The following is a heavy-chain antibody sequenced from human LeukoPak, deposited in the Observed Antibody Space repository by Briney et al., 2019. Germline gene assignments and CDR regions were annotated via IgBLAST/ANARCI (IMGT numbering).Heavy chain of an antibody. CDR1: GGMFSSYA. CDR2: IFPIFDTP. J-gene: IGHJ4*02. V-gene: IGHV1-69*06. D-gene: IGHD6-13*01. CDR3: ARGWGGRSWFLDY. Sequence: ASVKVSCKASGGMFSSYAVSWVRQAPGQGLEWMGGIFPIFDTPNYAQKFHGRVRITADKSTSTAYMELSSLKSEDTAVYYCARGWGGRSWFLDYWGQGTPVTVSS.